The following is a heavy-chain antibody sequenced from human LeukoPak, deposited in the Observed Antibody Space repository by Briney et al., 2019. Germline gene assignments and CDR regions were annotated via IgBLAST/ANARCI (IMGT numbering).Heavy chain of an antibody. CDR2: IIPIRGRA. J-gene: IGHJ5*02. D-gene: IGHD2-2*01. CDR1: GGTFSSYA. Sequence: ASVKVSCKASGGTFSSYAISWVRQAPGQGLEWMWRIIPIRGRANYAKKVQGRVTITADKSTRTAYMELRRLRSEDTAVYYCARRGYCSSTSCYLGNPFDPWGQGTLVTVSS. CDR3: ARRGYCSSTSCYLGNPFDP. V-gene: IGHV1-69*04.